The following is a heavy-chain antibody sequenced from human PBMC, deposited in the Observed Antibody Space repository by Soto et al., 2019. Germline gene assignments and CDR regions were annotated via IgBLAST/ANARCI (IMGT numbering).Heavy chain of an antibody. J-gene: IGHJ3*02. CDR2: IIPIFGTA. Sequence: SLKVACKTAGYTFSSYAISCGRHTTGQGLEWMGWIIPIFGTANYAQKFQGRVTITADESTSTAYMELSSLRSEDTAVYYCARDPPRAVPRPHDAFDIWGQGTMVTVSS. CDR1: GYTFSSYA. CDR3: ARDPPRAVPRPHDAFDI. D-gene: IGHD6-19*01. V-gene: IGHV1-69*13.